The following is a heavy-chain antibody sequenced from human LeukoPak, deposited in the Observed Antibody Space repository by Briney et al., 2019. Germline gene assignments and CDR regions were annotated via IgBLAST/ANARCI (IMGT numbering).Heavy chain of an antibody. CDR1: GGSISRSSYY. V-gene: IGHV4-39*01. CDR2: IYYSGTT. CDR3: ASGPRPFDY. J-gene: IGHJ4*02. Sequence: SETLSLTCSVSGGSISRSSYYWGWIRQPPGKGLEWIGRIYYSGTTYYNPSLKSRVTISVDTSKSQFSLKLSSVTAADTAVYYCASGPRPFDYWGQGTLVTVSS.